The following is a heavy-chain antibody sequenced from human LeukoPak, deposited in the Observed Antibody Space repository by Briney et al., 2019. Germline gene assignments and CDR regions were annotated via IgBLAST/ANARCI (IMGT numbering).Heavy chain of an antibody. Sequence: SVKVSCKASGGTFSSYTISWVRQAPGQGLEWMGRIIPILGVANYAQKFQGRVTITADKSTSTAYMELSSLRSEDTAVYYCARAPYYYDSSGYYPYDYWGQGTLVTVSS. CDR2: IIPILGVA. J-gene: IGHJ4*02. CDR1: GGTFSSYT. D-gene: IGHD3-22*01. V-gene: IGHV1-69*02. CDR3: ARAPYYYDSSGYYPYDY.